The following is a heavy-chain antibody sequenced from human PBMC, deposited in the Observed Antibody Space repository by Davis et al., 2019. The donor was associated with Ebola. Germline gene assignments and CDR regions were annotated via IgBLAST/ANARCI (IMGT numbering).Heavy chain of an antibody. Sequence: GESLKISCAASGFTFSGYWMSWVRQAPGKGLEWISSISSVDTKHYADSVKGRFTISRDNAKNSLYLQLNSLRAEDTAVYYCARDRGYDLDYFDHWGQGTLVTVSS. D-gene: IGHD5-18*01. CDR2: ISSVDTK. CDR1: GFTFSGYW. J-gene: IGHJ4*02. V-gene: IGHV3-69-1*01. CDR3: ARDRGYDLDYFDH.